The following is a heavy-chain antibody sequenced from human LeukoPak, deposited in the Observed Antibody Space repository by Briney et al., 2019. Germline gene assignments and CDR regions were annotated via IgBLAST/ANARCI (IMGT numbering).Heavy chain of an antibody. J-gene: IGHJ4*02. D-gene: IGHD2-8*01. V-gene: IGHV1-69*04. CDR3: ARGWSVDPFDY. CDR2: IIPILGIA. Sequence: ASVKVSCKASGGTFSSYAISWVRQAPGQGLEWMGRIIPILGIANYAQKFQGRVTITADKSTSTAYMELSSLRSEDTAVYYCARGWSVDPFDYWGQGTLVTVSS. CDR1: GGTFSSYA.